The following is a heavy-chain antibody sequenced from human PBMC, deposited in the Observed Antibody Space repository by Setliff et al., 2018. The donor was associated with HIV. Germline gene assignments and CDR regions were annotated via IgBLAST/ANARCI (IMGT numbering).Heavy chain of an antibody. J-gene: IGHJ6*02. CDR1: GDSISNGLH. D-gene: IGHD6-13*01. CDR2: ISDTGNA. V-gene: IGHV4-38-2*02. CDR3: VREDRSGWSYDRYYYFVLDV. Sequence: SETLSLTCTVSGDSISNGLHWGWIRQPPGKGLGWIGTISDTGNAHYSPSLKSRVTILVDTSKNQLSLKLSSVTAADTAIYYCVREDRSGWSYDRYYYFVLDVWGQGTKVTVSS.